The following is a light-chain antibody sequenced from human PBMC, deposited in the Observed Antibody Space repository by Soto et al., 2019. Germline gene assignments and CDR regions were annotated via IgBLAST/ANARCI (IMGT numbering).Light chain of an antibody. CDR2: GAS. J-gene: IGKJ4*01. V-gene: IGKV3-15*01. CDR3: QQYNNWPLT. Sequence: ELVMTQSPATLSVSQGERATLSCRASQSVSSNLAWYQQKPGQAPRLLIYGASTRATGIPARFSGSGSGTEFTLTISSLQSEDFAVYYCQQYNNWPLTFGGGTKVDIK. CDR1: QSVSSN.